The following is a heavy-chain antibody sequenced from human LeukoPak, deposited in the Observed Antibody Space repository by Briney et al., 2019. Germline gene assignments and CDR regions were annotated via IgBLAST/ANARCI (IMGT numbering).Heavy chain of an antibody. J-gene: IGHJ4*02. V-gene: IGHV3-33*01. Sequence: GGSLRLSCAASGFTFGSYGMHWVRQAPGKGLEWVAVIWYDGSNKYYADSVKGRFTISRDNSKNTLYLQMNSLRAEDTAVYYCARDDLGYSSSWYSLGYFDYWGQGTLVTVSS. CDR1: GFTFGSYG. CDR3: ARDDLGYSSSWYSLGYFDY. CDR2: IWYDGSNK. D-gene: IGHD6-13*01.